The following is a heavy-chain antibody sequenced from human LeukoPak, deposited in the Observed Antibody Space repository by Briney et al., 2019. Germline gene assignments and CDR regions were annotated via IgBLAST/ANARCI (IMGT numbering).Heavy chain of an antibody. D-gene: IGHD2-21*01. Sequence: GRYLRLSCAASGFTFDDYAMHWVRQAPGKGLEWVSGISGSGGSTYYADSVKGRFTISRDNSKNTLYLQMNSLTAEDTSVYYSAKNMEVNPPYFDYWGQGTLVTVSS. CDR3: AKNMEVNPPYFDY. CDR1: GFTFDDYA. V-gene: IGHV3-23*01. J-gene: IGHJ4*02. CDR2: ISGSGGST.